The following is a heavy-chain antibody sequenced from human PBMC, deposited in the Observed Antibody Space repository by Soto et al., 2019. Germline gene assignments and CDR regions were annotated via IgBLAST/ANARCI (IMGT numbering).Heavy chain of an antibody. CDR3: ARNDYSNYVGAFDI. V-gene: IGHV5-51*01. Sequence: GESLKISCKGSGYSFTSYWIGWVRQMPGKGLEWMGIIYPGDSDTRYSPSFQGQVTISADKSISTAYLQLSSLKASDTAMYHCARNDYSNYVGAFDIWGQGTMVTVSS. J-gene: IGHJ3*02. D-gene: IGHD4-4*01. CDR2: IYPGDSDT. CDR1: GYSFTSYW.